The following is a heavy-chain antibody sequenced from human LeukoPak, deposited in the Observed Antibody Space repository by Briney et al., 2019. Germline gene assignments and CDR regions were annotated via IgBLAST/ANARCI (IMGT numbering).Heavy chain of an antibody. CDR3: ARVTDYYDSSGYYYLGNYSDY. CDR2: IIPIFGTA. CDR1: GGTFSSYA. Sequence: ASVKVSCKASGGTFSSYAISWVRQAPGQGLEWMGGIIPIFGTANYARKFQGRVTITADESTSTAYMELSSLRSEDTAVYYCARVTDYYDSSGYYYLGNYSDYWGQGTLVTVSS. V-gene: IGHV1-69*13. D-gene: IGHD3-22*01. J-gene: IGHJ4*02.